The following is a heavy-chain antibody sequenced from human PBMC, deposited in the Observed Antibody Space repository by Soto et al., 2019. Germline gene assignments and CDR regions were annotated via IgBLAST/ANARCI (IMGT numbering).Heavy chain of an antibody. CDR1: GVTISSGGYY. Sequence: PSETLSLTCTVSGVTISSGGYYWTWIRKHPGKGLEWIGYIYYSGSTYYNPSLKSRVTISVDTSKNQFSLKLSSVTAADTAVYYCARAYYDSSGYPLAFDYWGQGTLVTVSS. D-gene: IGHD3-22*01. J-gene: IGHJ4*02. CDR2: IYYSGST. V-gene: IGHV4-31*03. CDR3: ARAYYDSSGYPLAFDY.